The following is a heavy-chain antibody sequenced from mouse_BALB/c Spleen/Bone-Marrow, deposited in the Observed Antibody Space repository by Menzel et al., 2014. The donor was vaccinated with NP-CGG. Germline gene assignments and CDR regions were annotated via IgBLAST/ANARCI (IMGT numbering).Heavy chain of an antibody. CDR2: ISSGSGTI. CDR3: ARSGCGSTLYAMDY. Sequence: EVQLQESGGGLVRPGGSRKLSCAASGFTFSSFGMHWVRQAPEKGLEWVAYISSGSGTIYYADTVKGRFTISRDNPKNTLFLQMTSLRSEDTAMYYCARSGCGSTLYAMDYWGQGTSVTVSS. J-gene: IGHJ4*01. D-gene: IGHD1-1*01. CDR1: GFTFSSFG. V-gene: IGHV5-17*02.